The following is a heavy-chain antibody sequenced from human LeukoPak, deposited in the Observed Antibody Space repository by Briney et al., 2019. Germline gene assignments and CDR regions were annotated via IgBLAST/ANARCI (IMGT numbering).Heavy chain of an antibody. J-gene: IGHJ3*02. CDR3: AKGRPYRGITMVRGVTSEFDI. CDR2: ISYDGSNK. Sequence: GGSLRLSCAASGLTFSSYGMHWVRQAPGKGLEWVAVISYDGSNKYYADSVKGRFTISRDNSKNTLYLQMNNLRAEDTAVYYCAKGRPYRGITMVRGVTSEFDIWGQGTMVTVSS. D-gene: IGHD3-10*01. V-gene: IGHV3-30*18. CDR1: GLTFSSYG.